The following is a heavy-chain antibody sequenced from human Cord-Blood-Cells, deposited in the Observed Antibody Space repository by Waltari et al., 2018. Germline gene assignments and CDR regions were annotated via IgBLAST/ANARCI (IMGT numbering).Heavy chain of an antibody. J-gene: IGHJ5*02. CDR3: ARGSRGKTYYDFWSGYYKGWFDP. D-gene: IGHD3-3*01. Sequence: QVQLQQWGAGLLKPSETLSLTCAVYGGSFSGYYWSWIRQPPGKGLEWIGEINHSGGTNDNPSLKGRVTISVDTSKNQFSLKLSSVTAADTAVYDCARGSRGKTYYDFWSGYYKGWFDPWGQGTLVTVSS. CDR1: GGSFSGYY. V-gene: IGHV4-34*01. CDR2: INHSGGT.